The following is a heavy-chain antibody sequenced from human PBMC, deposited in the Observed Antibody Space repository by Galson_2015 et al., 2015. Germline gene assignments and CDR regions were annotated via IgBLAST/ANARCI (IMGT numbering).Heavy chain of an antibody. CDR1: GFTFNTYA. CDR2: ITGSGGST. Sequence: SLRLSCAGSGFTFNTYAMNWVRQAPGKGLEWVSGITGSGGSTYYADSVKGRFTISRDNSKNTLYLQMNSLRAEDTAIYYCAKDRQVSTVTTQGIFDYWGQGTLVAASS. D-gene: IGHD4-17*01. CDR3: AKDRQVSTVTTQGIFDY. V-gene: IGHV3-23*01. J-gene: IGHJ4*02.